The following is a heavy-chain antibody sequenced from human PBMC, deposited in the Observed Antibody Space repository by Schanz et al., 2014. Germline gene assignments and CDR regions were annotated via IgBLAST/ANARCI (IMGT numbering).Heavy chain of an antibody. CDR3: AGAAYCRGAGCALYYALDV. J-gene: IGHJ6*02. Sequence: EVQLVESGGGLIQPGGSLRLSCAASGYTVSSNYMSWVRQAPGKGLEWVSVIYNGGGGRTYYADSVKGRFTISSGNSKNTVFLQMNSLRAEDTGVYYCAGAAYCRGAGCALYYALDVWGQGTTVTVSS. D-gene: IGHD2-15*01. CDR2: IYNGGGGRT. V-gene: IGHV3-53*01. CDR1: GYTVSSNY.